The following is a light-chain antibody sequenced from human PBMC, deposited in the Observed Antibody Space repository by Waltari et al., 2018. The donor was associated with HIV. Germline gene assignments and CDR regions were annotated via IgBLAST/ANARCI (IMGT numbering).Light chain of an antibody. CDR3: QHFNSYPHT. J-gene: IGKJ2*01. V-gene: IGKV1-13*02. Sequence: AIQLTQSPSSLSASVGDRVTITCRASQGISSALAWYQQKQGKAPKLLIYDASSLESGVPSRFSGSGSGTDFTLTISSLQPADFATYYCQHFNSYPHTFGQGTKLEIK. CDR1: QGISSA. CDR2: DAS.